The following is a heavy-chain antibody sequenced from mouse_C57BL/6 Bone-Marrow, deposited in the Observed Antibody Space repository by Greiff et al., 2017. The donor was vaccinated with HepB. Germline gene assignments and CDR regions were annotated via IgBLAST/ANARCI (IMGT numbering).Heavy chain of an antibody. CDR1: GYTFTSYW. CDR3: ATIWLRRGRDYYFDY. V-gene: IGHV1-53*01. D-gene: IGHD2-2*01. J-gene: IGHJ2*01. CDR2: INPSNGGT. Sequence: VQLQQPGTELVKPGASVKLSCKASGYTFTSYWMHWVKQRPGQGLEWIGNINPSNGGTNYNEKFKSKATLTVDKSSSTAYMQLSSLTSADSAVYYCATIWLRRGRDYYFDYWGQGTTLTVSS.